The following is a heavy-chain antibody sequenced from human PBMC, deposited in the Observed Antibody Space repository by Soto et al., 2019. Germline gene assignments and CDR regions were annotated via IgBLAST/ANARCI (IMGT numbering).Heavy chain of an antibody. J-gene: IGHJ6*02. V-gene: IGHV3-11*01. CDR2: ITFSGNTV. CDR3: ARVSWREKYGMDV. CDR1: GFTFNDSY. Sequence: QVQLVESGGGLVKPGGSLRLSCAASGFTFNDSYMSWIRQAPGKGLEWISYITFSGNTVYYADSLKGRFTISRDNAKNSLYLQMNRLRAEDTAVYYCARVSWREKYGMDVWGQGTTVTVSS.